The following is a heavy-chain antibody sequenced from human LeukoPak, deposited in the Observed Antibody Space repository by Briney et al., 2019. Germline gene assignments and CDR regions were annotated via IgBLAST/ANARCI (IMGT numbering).Heavy chain of an antibody. V-gene: IGHV5-51*01. Sequence: GESLKISCKGSGYSFTSYWIGWVRQIPGKALEWRGIIYPGDSDTRYSPSFQGQVTISADKSISTAYLQWSSLKASDTAVYYCASPHYDSSGYYSTSFDYWGQGTLVTVSS. CDR1: GYSFTSYW. CDR2: IYPGDSDT. J-gene: IGHJ4*02. D-gene: IGHD3-22*01. CDR3: ASPHYDSSGYYSTSFDY.